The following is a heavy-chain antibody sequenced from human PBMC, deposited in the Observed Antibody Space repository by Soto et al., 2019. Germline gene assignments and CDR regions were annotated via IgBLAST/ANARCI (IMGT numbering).Heavy chain of an antibody. V-gene: IGHV4-59*01. D-gene: IGHD3-10*01. Sequence: SETLSLTCTVSGASMSEYFWSWIRQSPGKGLEWIGYIYYLGSTDYNPSLKSRVTISVDTSKRQFSLRLTSVTAADTAVYYCARDGYDGSGSPYPAFWGPGTQVTSPQ. CDR1: GASMSEYF. CDR2: IYYLGST. CDR3: ARDGYDGSGSPYPAF. J-gene: IGHJ4*02.